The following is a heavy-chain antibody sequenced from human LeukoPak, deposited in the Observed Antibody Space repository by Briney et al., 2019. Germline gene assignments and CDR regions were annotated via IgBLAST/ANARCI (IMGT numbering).Heavy chain of an antibody. J-gene: IGHJ4*02. CDR1: GFTFSSYA. CDR2: ISGSGGST. Sequence: GGSLRLSCAASGFTFSSYAMSWVRQAPGKGLEWVSAISGSGGSTYYADSVKGRFTITRDNSKNTLYLQMNSLRAEDTAVYYCAKDGWCSSTSCYGGFDYWGQGTLVTVSS. CDR3: AKDGWCSSTSCYGGFDY. D-gene: IGHD2-2*01. V-gene: IGHV3-23*01.